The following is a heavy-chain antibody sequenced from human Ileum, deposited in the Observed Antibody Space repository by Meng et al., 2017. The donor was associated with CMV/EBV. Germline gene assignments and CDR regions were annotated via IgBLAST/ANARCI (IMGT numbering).Heavy chain of an antibody. J-gene: IGHJ4*02. CDR2: IRYDGSNK. CDR3: AKVSSSSAAY. Sequence: GESLKISCAASGFTFSSYGMHWVRQAPGKGLEWVAFIRYDGSNKYYADSVKGRFTISRDNSKNTLYLQMNSLRAEDTAVYYCAKVSSSSAAYWGQGTLVTVSS. D-gene: IGHD6-6*01. V-gene: IGHV3-30*02. CDR1: GFTFSSYG.